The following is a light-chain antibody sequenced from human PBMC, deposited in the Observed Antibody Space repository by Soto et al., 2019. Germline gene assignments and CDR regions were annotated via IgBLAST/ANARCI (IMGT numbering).Light chain of an antibody. CDR1: QSLLHSNGYNY. Sequence: DIVMTQSPLSLPVTPGEPASISCRSSQSLLHSNGYNYLDWYLQKPGQSPQLLIYLGSNRASGVPDRFSGSGSGTDFTLKNSRVEAEDVGVYYCMQALQTPRTFGGGTKVEIK. J-gene: IGKJ4*01. CDR3: MQALQTPRT. V-gene: IGKV2-28*01. CDR2: LGS.